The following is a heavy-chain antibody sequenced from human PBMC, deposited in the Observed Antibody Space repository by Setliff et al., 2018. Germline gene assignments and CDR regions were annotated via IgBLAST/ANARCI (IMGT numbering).Heavy chain of an antibody. CDR3: ARHHRGVIISWFDP. D-gene: IGHD3-10*01. Sequence: SETLSLTCGGYGGSISDYYWSWIRQPPGKGLEWIGEINQSGSTTYNPSLKGRVTISMDTSKNQFSLKLTSVTAADTAVYYCARHHRGVIISWFDPWGQGTLVTVSS. J-gene: IGHJ5*02. V-gene: IGHV4-34*01. CDR1: GGSISDYY. CDR2: INQSGST.